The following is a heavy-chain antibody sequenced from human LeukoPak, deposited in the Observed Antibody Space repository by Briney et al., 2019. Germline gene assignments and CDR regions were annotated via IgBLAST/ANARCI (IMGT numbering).Heavy chain of an antibody. Sequence: PSETLSLTCTVSGGSISSYYWSWIRQPPGKGLEWIGYIYYSGSTNYNPSLKSRVTISVDTSKNQFSVKLSSVTAADTAVYYCARGESSSPTSFYYYYMDVWGKGTTVTVSS. V-gene: IGHV4-59*08. D-gene: IGHD6-13*01. CDR1: GGSISSYY. CDR2: IYYSGST. J-gene: IGHJ6*03. CDR3: ARGESSSPTSFYYYYMDV.